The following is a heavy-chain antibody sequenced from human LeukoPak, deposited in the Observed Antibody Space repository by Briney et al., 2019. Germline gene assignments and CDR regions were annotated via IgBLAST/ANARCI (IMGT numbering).Heavy chain of an antibody. CDR2: IYYSGST. J-gene: IGHJ5*02. Sequence: SETLSLTCTVSGGPISSYYWSWIRQPPGKGLEWIGYIYYSGSTNYNPSLKSRVTISVDTSKNQFSLKLSSVTAADTAVYYCARHRGQIVGGSGWFDPWGQGTLVTVSS. CDR1: GGPISSYY. CDR3: ARHRGQIVGGSGWFDP. D-gene: IGHD1-26*01. V-gene: IGHV4-59*08.